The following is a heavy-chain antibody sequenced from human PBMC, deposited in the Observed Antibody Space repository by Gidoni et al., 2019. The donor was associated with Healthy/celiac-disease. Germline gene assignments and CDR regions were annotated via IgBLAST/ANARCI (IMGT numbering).Heavy chain of an antibody. Sequence: QVQLVESGGGVVQPGRSLRLSCAASGFTFSSYAMHWVRQAPGKGLEWVAVISYDGSNKYYADSVKGRFTISRDNSKNTLYLQMNSLRAEDTAVYYCASEGPAASFDYWGQGTLVTVSS. J-gene: IGHJ4*02. V-gene: IGHV3-30-3*01. CDR1: GFTFSSYA. D-gene: IGHD2-2*01. CDR2: ISYDGSNK. CDR3: ASEGPAASFDY.